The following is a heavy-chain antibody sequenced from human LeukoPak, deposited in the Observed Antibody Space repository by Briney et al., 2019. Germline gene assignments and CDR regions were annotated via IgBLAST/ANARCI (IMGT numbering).Heavy chain of an antibody. CDR1: GFTFSSFS. CDR2: ISSSTSHM. J-gene: IGHJ3*02. Sequence: GGSLRLSCAASGFTFSSFSMNWVRQAPGKGLEWVSSISSSTSHMYYVDSVKGRFTISRDNAKNSLYLQMNGLRAEDTGIYYCARDTDAFDIWGRGTMVTVSS. V-gene: IGHV3-21*01. CDR3: ARDTDAFDI.